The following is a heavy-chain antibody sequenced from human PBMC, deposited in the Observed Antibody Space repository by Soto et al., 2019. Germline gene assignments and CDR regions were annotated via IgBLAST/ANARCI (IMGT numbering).Heavy chain of an antibody. CDR2: LIPIFGTA. CDR3: AVWKGSRFDY. J-gene: IGHJ4*02. Sequence: QVQLVQSGAEVKKPGSSVKVSCQVSVGTFSSYAITWFLQSPGQGLEWMGGLIPIFGTANYAQKFQGRVTITADESPSTAYMELSSLRSEDTAVYYCAVWKGSRFDYWGQGPLLTVSS. CDR1: VGTFSSYA. D-gene: IGHD2-15*01. V-gene: IGHV1-69*01.